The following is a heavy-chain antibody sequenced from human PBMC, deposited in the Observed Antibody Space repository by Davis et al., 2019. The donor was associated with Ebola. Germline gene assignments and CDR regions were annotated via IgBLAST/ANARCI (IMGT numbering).Heavy chain of an antibody. D-gene: IGHD2-2*01. CDR1: GFTFSSYA. V-gene: IGHV3-23*01. CDR3: ARDGTSSTEYYYYYMDV. CDR2: ISGSGGST. J-gene: IGHJ6*03. Sequence: GESLKISCAASGFTFSSYAMSWVRQAPGKGLEWVSAISGSGGSTYYADSVKGRFTISRDNSKNTLYLQMNSLRAEDTAVYYCARDGTSSTEYYYYYMDVWGKGTTVTVSS.